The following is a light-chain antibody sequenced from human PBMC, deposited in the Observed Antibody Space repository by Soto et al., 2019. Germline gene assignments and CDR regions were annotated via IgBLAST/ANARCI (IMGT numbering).Light chain of an antibody. CDR2: EAS. V-gene: IGKV1-5*03. CDR3: QHSNILPYG. J-gene: IGKJ2*03. CDR1: QIISSW. Sequence: VQMYKALSTLSANLGDRVSITCRASQIISSWVAWYQQKPGKAPQLLIYEASTLEIGVPSRFSGSGSGTEFTLTISSLQAEDFVCYCCQHSNILPYGFG.